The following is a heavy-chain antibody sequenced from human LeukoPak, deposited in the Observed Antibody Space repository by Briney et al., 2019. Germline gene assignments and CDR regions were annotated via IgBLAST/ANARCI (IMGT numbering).Heavy chain of an antibody. J-gene: IGHJ4*02. CDR1: GYSFTSYW. Sequence: GESLKISCKGSGYSFTSYWIAWVRPMPGKGLEWIGIIYPYDSDSRYSPSFEGQVTISADKSMNTAYLQLRGLKASDTAMYYCARQTATYFDYWGQGTLVTVSS. CDR3: ARQTATYFDY. V-gene: IGHV5-51*01. D-gene: IGHD1-26*01. CDR2: IYPYDSDS.